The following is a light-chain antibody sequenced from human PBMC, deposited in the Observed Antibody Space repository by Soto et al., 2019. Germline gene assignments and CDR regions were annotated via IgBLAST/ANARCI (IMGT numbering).Light chain of an antibody. CDR3: QQYGGSTRT. V-gene: IGKV3-20*01. J-gene: IGKJ1*01. Sequence: EIVMTQSPVTLSVSPGERATLSCRASQSVTTQLAWYQQKPGQAPRLIIHGASSRATGVPDRITGSGSGTDFTLSISRLEPEDFAVYYCQQYGGSTRTFGQGTKVDIK. CDR1: QSVTTQ. CDR2: GAS.